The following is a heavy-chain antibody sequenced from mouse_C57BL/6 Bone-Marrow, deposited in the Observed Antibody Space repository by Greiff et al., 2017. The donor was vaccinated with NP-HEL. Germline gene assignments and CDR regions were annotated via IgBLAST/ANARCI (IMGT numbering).Heavy chain of an antibody. J-gene: IGHJ3*01. CDR1: GYEFSNYW. CDR3: ARGAY. Sequence: QVQLQQSGAELVKPGASVTISCKASGYEFSNYWMNWVKQRPGKGLEWIGQIYPGDGDTNSNGKFKDKATLTADKSSSTAYMQLSRLTSEDSAVYFCARGAYWGQGTLVTVSA. V-gene: IGHV1-80*01. CDR2: IYPGDGDT.